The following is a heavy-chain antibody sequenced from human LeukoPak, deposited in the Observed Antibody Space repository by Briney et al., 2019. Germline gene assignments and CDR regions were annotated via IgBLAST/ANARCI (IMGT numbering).Heavy chain of an antibody. J-gene: IGHJ4*02. CDR2: TRNKANSYTT. CDR3: ARTVPSS. D-gene: IGHD2-2*01. CDR1: GFTFSDHY. V-gene: IGHV3-72*01. Sequence: GGSLRLSCAASGFTFSDHYMDWVRQAPGKGLEWVGRTRNKANSYTTEYAASVKGRFTISRDDSKNSLYLQMNSLRAEDTAVYYCARTVPSSWGQGTLVTVSS.